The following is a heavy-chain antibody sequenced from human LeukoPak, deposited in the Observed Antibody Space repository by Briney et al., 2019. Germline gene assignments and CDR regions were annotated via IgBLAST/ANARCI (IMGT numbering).Heavy chain of an antibody. D-gene: IGHD3-3*01. V-gene: IGHV3-7*05. CDR2: IKQDGSEK. CDR1: GFTFSSYW. Sequence: PGGSLRLSCAASGFTFSSYWMNWVRLAPGKGLEWVANIKQDGSEKYYVESVKGRFTNSRDNTKSSLYLQMNSLRAEDTAVYYCARAPRGSGYFTAWGQGTLVTVSS. CDR3: ARAPRGSGYFTA. J-gene: IGHJ4*02.